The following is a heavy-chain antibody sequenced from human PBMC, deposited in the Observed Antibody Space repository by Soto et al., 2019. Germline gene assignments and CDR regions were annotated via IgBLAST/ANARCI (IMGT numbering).Heavy chain of an antibody. CDR1: GYTFTGYY. CDR2: INPNSGGT. D-gene: IGHD2-2*01. V-gene: IGHV1-2*04. J-gene: IGHJ3*02. Sequence: ASVKVSCKASGYTFTGYYMHWVRQAPGQGLEWMGWINPNSGGTNYAQKFQGWVTMTRDTSISTAYMELSRLRSDDTAVYYCARGATSDHYCSSTSCSGVVGFDIWGQGTMVTVSS. CDR3: ARGATSDHYCSSTSCSGVVGFDI.